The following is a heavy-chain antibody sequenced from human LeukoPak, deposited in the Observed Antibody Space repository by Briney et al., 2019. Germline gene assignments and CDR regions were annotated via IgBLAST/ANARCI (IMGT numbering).Heavy chain of an antibody. V-gene: IGHV3-11*01. Sequence: GGSLRLSCAASGFTFSDYYMSWIRQAPGKGLEWVSYISSGSTIYYADSVKGRFTISRDNSKNTLYLQMNSLRLEDAAVYFCARAPVTSCRGAYCYPFDYWGQGTQVTVSS. J-gene: IGHJ4*02. CDR3: ARAPVTSCRGAYCYPFDY. CDR1: GFTFSDYY. D-gene: IGHD2-21*01. CDR2: ISSGSTI.